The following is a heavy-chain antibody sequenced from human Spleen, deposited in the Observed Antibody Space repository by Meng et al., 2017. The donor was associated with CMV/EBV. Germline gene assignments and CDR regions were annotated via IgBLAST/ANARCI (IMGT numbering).Heavy chain of an antibody. CDR1: FSGYA. CDR3: TRAYDFWSGHYTGGVNF. Sequence: FSGYARHWDRQASGKGLEWVGRIRSKANNYATSCAASVKGRFTISRDDSENKAYLQMHSLKTEDTAVYYCTRAYDFWSGHYTGGVNFWGQGSLVTVSS. J-gene: IGHJ4*02. D-gene: IGHD3-3*01. V-gene: IGHV3-73*01. CDR2: IRSKANNYAT.